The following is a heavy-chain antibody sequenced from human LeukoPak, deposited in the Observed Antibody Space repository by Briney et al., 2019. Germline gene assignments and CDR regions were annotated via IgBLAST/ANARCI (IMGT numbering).Heavy chain of an antibody. J-gene: IGHJ4*02. V-gene: IGHV3-9*03. CDR2: ISWNSGSI. CDR3: AKGGNADFWSGLYYFDY. D-gene: IGHD3-3*01. CDR1: GFTFDDYA. Sequence: PGGSLRLSCAASGFTFDDYAMHWVRQAPGKGLEWVSGISWNSGSIGYADSVKGRFTISRDNAKNSLYLQMNSLRAEDMALYYCAKGGNADFWSGLYYFDYWGQGTLVTVSS.